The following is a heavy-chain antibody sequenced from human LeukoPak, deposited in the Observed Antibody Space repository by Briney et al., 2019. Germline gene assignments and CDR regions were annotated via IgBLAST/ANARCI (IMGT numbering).Heavy chain of an antibody. CDR2: INPSGGYT. Sequence: GASVKASCKAFGYTFTNYYMHWVRQAPGQGLEWMGIINPSGGYTSYAQKFQGIVTMTRDTSTSTVYLELSSLRSEDTAVYHCARGQRGSYREMGVDYWGQGTLVTVSS. CDR3: ARGQRGSYREMGVDY. J-gene: IGHJ4*02. D-gene: IGHD1-26*01. V-gene: IGHV1-46*01. CDR1: GYTFTNYY.